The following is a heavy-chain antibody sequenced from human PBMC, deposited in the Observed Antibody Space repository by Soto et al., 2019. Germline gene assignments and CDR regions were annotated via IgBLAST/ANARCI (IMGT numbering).Heavy chain of an antibody. Sequence: SLKISCKGSGYTFTDYWIGWVRQLPGKGLEWMGIIYPGDSDTRYSPSFQGHVTITVDKSTSTAYLQWNTLKASDTAMYYCARHLSNFRYYYYGMDVWGQGTTVTVSS. J-gene: IGHJ6*02. CDR1: GYTFTDYW. D-gene: IGHD4-4*01. CDR3: ARHLSNFRYYYYGMDV. CDR2: IYPGDSDT. V-gene: IGHV5-51*01.